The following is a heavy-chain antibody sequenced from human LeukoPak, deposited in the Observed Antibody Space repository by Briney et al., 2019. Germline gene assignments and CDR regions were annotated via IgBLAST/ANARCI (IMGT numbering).Heavy chain of an antibody. CDR1: GFIFSSYS. V-gene: IGHV3-48*04. CDR3: ARNRLPITGTTNNYYYMDV. D-gene: IGHD1-7*01. Sequence: GGSLRLSCAASGFIFSSYSMNWVRQAPGKGLEWLSYISSSSTTIYYADSVKGRFTISRDNAKNSLYLQMNSLKAEDTAVYYCARNRLPITGTTNNYYYMDVWGKGTTVTVSS. J-gene: IGHJ6*03. CDR2: ISSSSTTI.